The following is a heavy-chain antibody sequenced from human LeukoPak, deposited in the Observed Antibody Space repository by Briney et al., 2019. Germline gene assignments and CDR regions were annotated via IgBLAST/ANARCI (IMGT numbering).Heavy chain of an antibody. V-gene: IGHV3-20*04. CDR3: ARGIRGVVVITYFDY. CDR1: GFTFDDYG. CDR2: INWNGGST. D-gene: IGHD3-22*01. Sequence: PGGSLRLSCAASGFTFDDYGMSWVRQAPGKGLEWVSGINWNGGSTGYADSVKGRFTISRDNSKNTLYLQMNSLRAEDTAVYYCARGIRGVVVITYFDYWGQGTLVTVSS. J-gene: IGHJ4*02.